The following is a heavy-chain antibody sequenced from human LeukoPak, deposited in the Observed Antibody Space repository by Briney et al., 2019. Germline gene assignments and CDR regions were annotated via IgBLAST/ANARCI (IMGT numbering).Heavy chain of an antibody. D-gene: IGHD6-19*01. CDR1: GGSVSSGSYY. V-gene: IGHV4-61*01. CDR2: IYYSGST. CDR3: ATRYSSGWGGGFDP. J-gene: IGHJ5*02. Sequence: SETLSLTCTVSGGSVSSGSYYWSWIRQPPGKGLEWIGYIYYSGSTNYNPSLKSRVTISVDTSKNQFSLKLSSVTAADPAVYYCATRYSSGWGGGFDPWGQGTLVTVSS.